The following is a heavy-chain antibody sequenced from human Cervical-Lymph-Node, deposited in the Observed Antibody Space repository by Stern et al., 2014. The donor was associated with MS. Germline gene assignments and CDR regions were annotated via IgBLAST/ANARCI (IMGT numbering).Heavy chain of an antibody. CDR2: INPNTGVT. J-gene: IGHJ4*02. V-gene: IGHV1-2*04. Sequence: QVQLGQSGAEVKKPGASVKVSCTASGYTFTGFFFHWVRQAPGQGLEWVGWINPNTGVTKSAQKFQGWVTLTRDTSINTVYMELNRLKSDDTAVFYCARGYPFFDNWGQGTLVTVSS. CDR3: ARGYPFFDN. D-gene: IGHD2-15*01. CDR1: GYTFTGFF.